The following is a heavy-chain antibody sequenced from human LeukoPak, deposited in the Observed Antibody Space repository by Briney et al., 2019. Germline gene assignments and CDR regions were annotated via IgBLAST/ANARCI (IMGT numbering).Heavy chain of an antibody. D-gene: IGHD3-3*01. Sequence: GASVKVSCKASGYTFTNYYMHWVRQAPGQGLEWLGLITPSGGSTWYAQKFQGRVTMTRDTSISTAYMELSRLRSDDTAVYYCAKNRRMLRFYNWFDPWGQGTLVTVSS. CDR3: AKNRRMLRFYNWFDP. V-gene: IGHV1-46*01. J-gene: IGHJ5*02. CDR2: ITPSGGST. CDR1: GYTFTNYY.